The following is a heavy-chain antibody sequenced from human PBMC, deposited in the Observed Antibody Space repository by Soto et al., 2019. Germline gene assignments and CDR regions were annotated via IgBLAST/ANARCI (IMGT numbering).Heavy chain of an antibody. Sequence: KTSATLSLTCAVSGGSISSGGYSWSWIRQPPGKGLEWIGYIYHSGSTYYNPSLKSRVTISVDRSKNQFSLKLSSVTAADTAVYYCARVPDRWGQGTLVTVSS. CDR2: IYHSGST. CDR3: ARVPDR. CDR1: GGSISSGGYS. J-gene: IGHJ5*02. V-gene: IGHV4-30-2*01. D-gene: IGHD2-2*01.